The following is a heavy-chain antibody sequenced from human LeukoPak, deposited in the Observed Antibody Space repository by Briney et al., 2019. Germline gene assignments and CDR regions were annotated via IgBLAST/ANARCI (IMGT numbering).Heavy chain of an antibody. D-gene: IGHD3-16*02. CDR1: GYTFTSYD. Sequence: ASVKVSCKASGYTFTSYDINWVRQATGQGLEWMGWMNPNSGNTGYAQKFQGRVTMTRNTSISTAYMELRSLRSDDTAVYYCARVGADYVWGSYRHPAEFDYWGQGTLVTVSS. J-gene: IGHJ4*02. V-gene: IGHV1-8*01. CDR2: MNPNSGNT. CDR3: ARVGADYVWGSYRHPAEFDY.